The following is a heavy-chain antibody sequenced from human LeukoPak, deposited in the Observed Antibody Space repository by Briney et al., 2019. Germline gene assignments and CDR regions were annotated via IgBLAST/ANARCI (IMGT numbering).Heavy chain of an antibody. D-gene: IGHD5-18*01. CDR1: GGSFSGYY. J-gene: IGHJ5*02. V-gene: IGHV4-34*01. CDR3: ALRGSYGYRAIRGVFDP. CDR2: INHSGST. Sequence: PSETLSLTCAVYGGSFSGYYWSWIRQPPGKGLEWIGEINHSGSTNYNPSLKSRVTISVDTSKNQFSLKLSSVTAADTAVYYCALRGSYGYRAIRGVFDPWGQGTLVTVSS.